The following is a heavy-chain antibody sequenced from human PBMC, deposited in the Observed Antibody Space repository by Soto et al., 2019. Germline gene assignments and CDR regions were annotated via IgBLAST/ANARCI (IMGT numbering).Heavy chain of an antibody. CDR3: AKDRSMYSSSWYVSHYGMDV. D-gene: IGHD6-13*01. Sequence: GGSLRLSCAASGFTFDDYTMHWFRQSPGKGLERVSLISWDGGSTYYADSVKGRFTISRDNSKNSLYLQMNSLRTEDTALYYCAKDRSMYSSSWYVSHYGMDVWGQGTNVTVSS. J-gene: IGHJ6*02. CDR2: ISWDGGST. V-gene: IGHV3-43*01. CDR1: GFTFDDYT.